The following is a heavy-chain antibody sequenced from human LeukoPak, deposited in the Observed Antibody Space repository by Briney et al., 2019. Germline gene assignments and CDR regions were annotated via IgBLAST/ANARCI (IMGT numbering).Heavy chain of an antibody. CDR3: ARDGDSSGYYLGGDIDY. V-gene: IGHV3-11*01. Sequence: GGSLDLPFAAPGLTFRDYYMGWIRKAPGKGLEWFSHISSSGSTIYYADSVKGRFTISRDNAKNSLYLQMNSLRAEDTAVYYCARDGDSSGYYLGGDIDYWGQGTLVTVSS. J-gene: IGHJ4*02. CDR1: GLTFRDYY. D-gene: IGHD3-22*01. CDR2: ISSSGSTI.